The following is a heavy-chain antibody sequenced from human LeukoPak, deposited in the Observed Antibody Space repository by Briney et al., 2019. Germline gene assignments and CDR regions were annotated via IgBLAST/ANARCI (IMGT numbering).Heavy chain of an antibody. V-gene: IGHV4-34*01. Sequence: PSETLSLTCAVYGGSFSGYYWSWIRQPPGKGLEWIGEINHSGSTNYNPSLKSRVTISVDTSKNQFSLKLSSVTAADTAVYYCARVRWNYPSILFDYWGQGTLVTVSS. CDR1: GGSFSGYY. CDR2: INHSGST. J-gene: IGHJ4*02. CDR3: ARVRWNYPSILFDY. D-gene: IGHD1-7*01.